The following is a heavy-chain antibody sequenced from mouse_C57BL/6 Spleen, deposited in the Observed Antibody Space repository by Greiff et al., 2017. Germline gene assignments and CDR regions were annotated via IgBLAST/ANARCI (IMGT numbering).Heavy chain of an antibody. CDR2: IRNKANGYTT. V-gene: IGHV7-3*01. D-gene: IGHD2-5*01. CDR3: ARDYSNYGFDY. Sequence: EVQLVESGGGLVQPGGSLSLSCAASGFTFTDYYMSWVRQPPGKALEWLGFIRNKANGYTTEYSASVKGRFTISRDNSQSILYLRMNALRAEDSATYYCARDYSNYGFDYWGKGTTLTVSS. CDR1: GFTFTDYY. J-gene: IGHJ2*01.